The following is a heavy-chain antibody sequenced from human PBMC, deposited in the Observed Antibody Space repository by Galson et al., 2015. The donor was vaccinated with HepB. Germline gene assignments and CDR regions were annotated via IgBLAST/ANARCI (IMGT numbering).Heavy chain of an antibody. V-gene: IGHV1-69*13. Sequence: SVKVSCKASGGTFSSYAISWVRQAPGQGLEWMGGIIPMFGTANYAQKFQGRVTITADEYMSTVYMELSSLRSEDTAVYYCARNSGGGSCYCNYWGQGTLVTVSS. J-gene: IGHJ4*02. CDR2: IIPMFGTA. CDR1: GGTFSSYA. D-gene: IGHD2-15*01. CDR3: ARNSGGGSCYCNY.